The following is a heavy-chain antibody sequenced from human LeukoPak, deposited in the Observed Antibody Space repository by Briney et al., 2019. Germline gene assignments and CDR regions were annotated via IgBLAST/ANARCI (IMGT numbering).Heavy chain of an antibody. V-gene: IGHV4-59*01. Sequence: SETLSLTYIVSGDSISSYYWSWIRQPPGKGLEWIGYIYYSGSTNYNPSLKSRVTISIDASKNHFSLKLSSVTAADTAVYYCARDRSLGIIDYWGQGTLVTVSS. CDR3: ARDRSLGIIDY. CDR2: IYYSGST. J-gene: IGHJ4*02. D-gene: IGHD3-16*01. CDR1: GDSISSYY.